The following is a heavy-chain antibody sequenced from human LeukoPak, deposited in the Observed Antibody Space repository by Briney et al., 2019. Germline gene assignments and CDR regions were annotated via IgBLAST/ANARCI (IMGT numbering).Heavy chain of an antibody. CDR1: GYTFTNYW. CDR2: IYPIDSDT. D-gene: IGHD2-21*01. V-gene: IGHV5-51*01. Sequence: GESLKISCKGSGYTFTNYWTAWVRQTPGKGLEWMGIIYPIDSDTRYSPSFRGQVTFSADKSISTAYLQWSSLKDSDTAMYYCARPSAYGEDAFDVWGQGTMVTVSS. CDR3: ARPSAYGEDAFDV. J-gene: IGHJ3*01.